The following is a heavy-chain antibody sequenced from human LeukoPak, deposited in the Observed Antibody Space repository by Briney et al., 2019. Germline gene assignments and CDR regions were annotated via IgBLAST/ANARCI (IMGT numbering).Heavy chain of an antibody. V-gene: IGHV1-69*05. J-gene: IGHJ5*02. CDR1: GGTFSSYA. Sequence: SVKVSCKASGGTFSSYAISWVRHAPGQGLEWMGGIIPIFGTANYAQKFQGRVTITTDESTSTAYMELSSLRSEDTAVYYCARGVDITIFGVVINENWFDPWGQGTLVTVSS. CDR2: IIPIFGTA. D-gene: IGHD3-3*01. CDR3: ARGVDITIFGVVINENWFDP.